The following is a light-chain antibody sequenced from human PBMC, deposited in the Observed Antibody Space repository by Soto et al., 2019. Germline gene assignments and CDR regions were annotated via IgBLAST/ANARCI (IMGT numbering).Light chain of an antibody. Sequence: LTQPPSASGSPGQSVTISCTGTSSDVGGYNYVSWFQQHPGKAPKLIIHEVNQRPSGVPDRFSGSKSGNTASLTVSGLQAADEGTYYCSSYGGYNNVVFGTGTKVTVL. V-gene: IGLV2-8*01. CDR3: SSYGGYNNVV. CDR2: EVN. J-gene: IGLJ1*01. CDR1: SSDVGGYNY.